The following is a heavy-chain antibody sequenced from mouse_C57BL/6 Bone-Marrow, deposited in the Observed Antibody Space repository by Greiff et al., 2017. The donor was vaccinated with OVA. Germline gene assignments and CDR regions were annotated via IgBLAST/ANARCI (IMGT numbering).Heavy chain of an antibody. CDR2: IRLKSDNYAT. Sequence: EVNLVESGGGLVQPGGSMKLSCVASGFTFSNYWMNWVRQSPEKGLEWVAQIRLKSDNYATHYAESVKGRFTISRDDSKSSVYLQMNNLRAEDTGIYYCTATGLYYYAMDYWGQGTSVTVSS. V-gene: IGHV6-3*01. J-gene: IGHJ4*01. CDR3: TATGLYYYAMDY. D-gene: IGHD4-1*02. CDR1: GFTFSNYW.